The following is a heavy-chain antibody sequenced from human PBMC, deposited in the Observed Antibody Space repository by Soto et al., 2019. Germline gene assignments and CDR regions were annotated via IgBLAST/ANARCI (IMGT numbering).Heavy chain of an antibody. Sequence: GGSLRLSCAASGFTFSSYAMNWVRQAPGKGLEWVSTISGTGGSTYYADSVKGRFTISRDSSKNTLYLQMNSLRAEDTAVYYCAKDPGSHYFGFFDYWGQGTLVTVSS. V-gene: IGHV3-23*01. CDR3: AKDPGSHYFGFFDY. D-gene: IGHD1-26*01. CDR1: GFTFSSYA. CDR2: ISGTGGST. J-gene: IGHJ4*02.